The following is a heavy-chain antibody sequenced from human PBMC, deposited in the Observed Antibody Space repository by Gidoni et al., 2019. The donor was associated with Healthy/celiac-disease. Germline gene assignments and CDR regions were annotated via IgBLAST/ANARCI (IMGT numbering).Heavy chain of an antibody. Sequence: EVQLVESGGGLVKPGGSLRLSFAASGFTFSNAWMSWVPQAPGKGLEWVGRIKSKTDGGTTDYAAPVKGRFTISRDDSKNTLYLQMNSLKTEDTAVYYCTTELLWFGELLRIKHWYGMDVWGQGTTVTVSS. V-gene: IGHV3-15*01. D-gene: IGHD3-10*01. CDR3: TTELLWFGELLRIKHWYGMDV. CDR2: IKSKTDGGTT. J-gene: IGHJ6*02. CDR1: GFTFSNAW.